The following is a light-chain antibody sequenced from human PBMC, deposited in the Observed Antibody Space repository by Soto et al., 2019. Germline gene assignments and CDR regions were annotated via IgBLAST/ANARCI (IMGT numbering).Light chain of an antibody. CDR2: AAS. CDR3: QQSYSTPRT. J-gene: IGKJ1*01. Sequence: DIQMTQSPASLSSSLLDIVSITCRASQSISSYLNWYQQKPGKAPKLLIYAASSLQSGVPSRFSGSGSGTDFTLTISSLQPEDFATYYCQQSYSTPRTFGQGTKVDI. CDR1: QSISSY. V-gene: IGKV1-39*01.